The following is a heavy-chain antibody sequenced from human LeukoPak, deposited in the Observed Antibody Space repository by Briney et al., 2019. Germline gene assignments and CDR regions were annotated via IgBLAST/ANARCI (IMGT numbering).Heavy chain of an antibody. CDR1: GGSISSSSYY. V-gene: IGHV4-39*07. J-gene: IGHJ6*04. CDR2: IYYSGST. CDR3: ARERSTIFGVVESMDV. D-gene: IGHD3-3*01. Sequence: PSETLSLTCTVSGGSISSSSYYWGWIRQPPGKGLEWIGSIYYSGSTYYNPSLKSRVTISVDTSKNQFSLKLSSVTAADTAVYYCARERSTIFGVVESMDVWGKGTTVTVSS.